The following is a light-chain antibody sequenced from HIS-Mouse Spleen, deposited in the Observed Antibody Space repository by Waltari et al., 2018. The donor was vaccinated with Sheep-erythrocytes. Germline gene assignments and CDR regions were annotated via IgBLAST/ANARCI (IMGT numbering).Light chain of an antibody. CDR3: QAWDSSIVV. Sequence: SSELTQPPSVSVSPGQTASITCPGDKLGDKYACWYQQTPGQSPVLVIYQDTKRPSGIPERFSGSNSGNTATLTISGTQAMDEADYYCQAWDSSIVVFGGGTKLTVL. CDR2: QDT. J-gene: IGLJ2*01. CDR1: KLGDKY. V-gene: IGLV3-1*01.